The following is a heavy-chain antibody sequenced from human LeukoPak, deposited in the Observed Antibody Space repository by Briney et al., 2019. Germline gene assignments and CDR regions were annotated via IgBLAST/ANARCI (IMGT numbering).Heavy chain of an antibody. J-gene: IGHJ4*02. V-gene: IGHV4-4*07. Sequence: SETLSLTCTVSGVSISSYYWSWIRQPAGKGLEWIGRIYTSGSTNYNPSLKSRVTMSVDTSKNQFSLKLSSVTAADTAVYYCARDRYYYGSESFYFDYWGQGTLVTVSS. CDR1: GVSISSYY. CDR3: ARDRYYYGSESFYFDY. D-gene: IGHD3-10*01. CDR2: IYTSGST.